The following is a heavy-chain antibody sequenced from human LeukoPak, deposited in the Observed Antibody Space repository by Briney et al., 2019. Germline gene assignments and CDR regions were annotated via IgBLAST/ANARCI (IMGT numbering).Heavy chain of an antibody. V-gene: IGHV3-53*01. D-gene: IGHD6-6*01. CDR3: AKVYSARTYAFDM. CDR1: GFSVSSYD. CDR2: IYRRGDK. J-gene: IGHJ3*02. Sequence: GGPLRLSCAASGFSVSSYDLHWVRRAPGEGLEWVSVIYRRGDKDYADSVKGRFSVSRDSYGNTLYLQMNSLRGEDTAVYYCAKVYSARTYAFDMWGQGTVVSVSA.